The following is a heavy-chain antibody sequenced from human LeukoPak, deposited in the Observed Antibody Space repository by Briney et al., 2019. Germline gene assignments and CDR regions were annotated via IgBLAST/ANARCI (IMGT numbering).Heavy chain of an antibody. CDR3: ARDHCSGGSCYSYYY. CDR2: INPNSGGT. CDR1: GYTFTDYY. J-gene: IGHJ4*02. D-gene: IGHD2-15*01. Sequence: ASVKVSCKASGYTFTDYYMHWVRQAPGQGLEWMGWINPNSGGTNYAQKFQGWVTMTRDTSISTAYMELSRLRSDDTAVYYCARDHCSGGSCYSYYYWGQGTLVTVSS. V-gene: IGHV1-2*04.